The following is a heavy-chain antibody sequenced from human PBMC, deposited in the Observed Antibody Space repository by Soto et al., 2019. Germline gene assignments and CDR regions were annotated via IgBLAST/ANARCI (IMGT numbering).Heavy chain of an antibody. Sequence: EAQLVESGGGLVQPGGSLRLSCAASGFNFNSFAMSWVRQAPGKGREWVSGVSPSGTSTYYAGSLKGRLTISRDNSKDTVYLQMYFLRVDDTAIYFCARTPGITSKGYFDLWGRGTLVSVSS. CDR1: GFNFNSFA. CDR2: VSPSGTST. J-gene: IGHJ2*01. D-gene: IGHD1-7*01. V-gene: IGHV3-23*04. CDR3: ARTPGITSKGYFDL.